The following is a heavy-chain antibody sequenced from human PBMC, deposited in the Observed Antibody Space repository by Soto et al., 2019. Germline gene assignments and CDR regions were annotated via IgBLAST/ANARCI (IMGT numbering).Heavy chain of an antibody. CDR3: ARCLRNPRGQDY. D-gene: IGHD3-10*01. CDR2: IIPIFGTA. Sequence: QVQLVQSGAEVKKPGSSVKVSCKASGGTFSSYAISWVRQAPGQGLEWMGGIIPIFGTANYAQKFQGRVTITADEYRSTAYMELSSLRSEDTDVYYCARCLRNPRGQDYWVHGTLVTVSS. V-gene: IGHV1-69*01. CDR1: GGTFSSYA. J-gene: IGHJ4*01.